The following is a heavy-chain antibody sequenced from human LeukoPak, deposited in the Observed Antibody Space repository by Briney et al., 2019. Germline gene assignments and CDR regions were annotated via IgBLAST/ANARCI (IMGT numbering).Heavy chain of an antibody. V-gene: IGHV4-30-2*01. CDR2: IYHSGST. J-gene: IGHJ4*02. CDR3: ASVSSLALIDY. Sequence: SETLSLTCAVSGGSISSGGYSWSWIRQPPGKGLEWIGYIYHSGSTYYDPSLKSRVTISVDRSKNQFSLKLSSVTAADTAVYYCASVSSLALIDYWGQGTLVTVSS. D-gene: IGHD6-13*01. CDR1: GGSISSGGYS.